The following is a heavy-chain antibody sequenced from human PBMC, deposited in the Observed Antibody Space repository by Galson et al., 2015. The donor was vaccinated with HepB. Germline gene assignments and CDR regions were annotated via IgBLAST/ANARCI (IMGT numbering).Heavy chain of an antibody. CDR1: GFTFSSYV. CDR3: AKTYYYDGSVYDPFDY. J-gene: IGHJ4*02. V-gene: IGHV3-23*01. D-gene: IGHD3-22*01. Sequence: SLRLSCAASGFTFSSYVMSWVRQAPGKGLEWVSVISGSGDTTYYDDSVKGRFTISRDNSKNTLYLQMNSLRAEDTAVYYCAKTYYYDGSVYDPFDYWGQGTLVTVSS. CDR2: ISGSGDTT.